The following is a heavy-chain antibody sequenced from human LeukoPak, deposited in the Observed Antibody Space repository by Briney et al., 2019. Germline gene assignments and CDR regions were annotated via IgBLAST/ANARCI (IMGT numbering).Heavy chain of an antibody. CDR1: GGSISSSNW. V-gene: IGHV4-4*02. Sequence: SGTLSLTCAVSGGSISSSNWWSWVRQPPGKGLEWIGEIYHSGSTNYNPSLKSRVTISVDKTKNQFSLKLSSVTAADTAVYYCARRRLLWFGELSGGMAVWGKGTTVTVSS. CDR3: ARRRLLWFGELSGGMAV. J-gene: IGHJ6*04. D-gene: IGHD3-10*01. CDR2: IYHSGST.